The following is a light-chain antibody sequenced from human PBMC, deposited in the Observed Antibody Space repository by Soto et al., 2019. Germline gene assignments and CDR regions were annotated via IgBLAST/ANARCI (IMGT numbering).Light chain of an antibody. J-gene: IGLJ1*01. V-gene: IGLV2-11*01. Sequence: QSVLTQPRSVSGSPGQSVTISCTGTSSDVGGYNYVSWYQQHPGNAPKLMIYDVSKRPSGVPDRFSGSKSGNTASLTISGLHAEDEADYYCCSYAGSYVFGTGTKVTVL. CDR1: SSDVGGYNY. CDR3: CSYAGSYV. CDR2: DVS.